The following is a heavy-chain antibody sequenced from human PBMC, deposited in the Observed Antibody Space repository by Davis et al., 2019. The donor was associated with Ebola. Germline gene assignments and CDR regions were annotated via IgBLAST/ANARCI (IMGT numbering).Heavy chain of an antibody. CDR1: GFTFSSYG. J-gene: IGHJ6*02. D-gene: IGHD6-13*01. CDR3: AKDGSIAAADYYYYGMDV. V-gene: IGHV3-30*18. Sequence: PGGSLRLSCAASGFTFSSYGMHWVRQAPGKGLEWVAVISYDGSNKYYADSVKGRFTISRDNSKNTLYLQMNSLRAEDTAVYYCAKDGSIAAADYYYYGMDVWGQGTTVTVSS. CDR2: ISYDGSNK.